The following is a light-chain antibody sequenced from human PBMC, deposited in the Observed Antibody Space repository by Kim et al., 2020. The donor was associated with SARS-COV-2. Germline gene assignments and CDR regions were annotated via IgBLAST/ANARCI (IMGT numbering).Light chain of an antibody. V-gene: IGKV1D-13*01. Sequence: ASLGDIVTITCRASQGSASALAWYHHKPGEAPKLLIYDASSLENGVPSRFSGSGSGTDFTLTISSLQPEDFATYYCQQFNDYPLTFGGGTKLEI. CDR2: DAS. CDR1: QGSASA. CDR3: QQFNDYPLT. J-gene: IGKJ4*01.